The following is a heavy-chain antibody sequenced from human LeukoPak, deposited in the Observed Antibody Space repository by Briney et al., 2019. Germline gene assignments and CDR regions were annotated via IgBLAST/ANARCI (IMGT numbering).Heavy chain of an antibody. Sequence: GGSLRLSCAASGFTFSSYAMHWVRQAPGKGLEWVAVISYDGSNKYYADSVKGRFAISRDNSKNTLYLQMNSLRAEDTAVYYCARDYVDNWFDPWGQGTLVTVSS. D-gene: IGHD3-16*01. CDR2: ISYDGSNK. J-gene: IGHJ5*02. CDR3: ARDYVDNWFDP. CDR1: GFTFSSYA. V-gene: IGHV3-30*09.